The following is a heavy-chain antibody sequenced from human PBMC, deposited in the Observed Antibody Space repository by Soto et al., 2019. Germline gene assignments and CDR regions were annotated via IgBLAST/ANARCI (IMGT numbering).Heavy chain of an antibody. D-gene: IGHD2-2*01. CDR2: ISDSAGST. V-gene: IGHV3-23*01. Sequence: GGSLRLSCAASGFTFRSYAMSWVRQAPGKGLEWVSTISDSAGSTFYADSVKGRFTISRDDSKNTLYLQMNSLRAEDTAVYYCAKDPTRYCISTSCSLNWFDPWGQGTLVTVSS. CDR1: GFTFRSYA. J-gene: IGHJ5*02. CDR3: AKDPTRYCISTSCSLNWFDP.